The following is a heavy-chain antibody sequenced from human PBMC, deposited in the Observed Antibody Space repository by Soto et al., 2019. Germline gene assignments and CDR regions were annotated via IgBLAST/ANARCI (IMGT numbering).Heavy chain of an antibody. D-gene: IGHD3-16*02. J-gene: IGHJ4*02. V-gene: IGHV3-23*01. Sequence: GGSLRLSCAASGFTFSSYAMSWVRQAPGKGLEWVSTLSGSGGSTYYADSVKGRFTISRDNSKNTQYLQMNSLRAEDTAVYNCAKDGHKSRYPPRAFPFDYWGQGTLVTVSS. CDR3: AKDGHKSRYPPRAFPFDY. CDR1: GFTFSSYA. CDR2: LSGSGGST.